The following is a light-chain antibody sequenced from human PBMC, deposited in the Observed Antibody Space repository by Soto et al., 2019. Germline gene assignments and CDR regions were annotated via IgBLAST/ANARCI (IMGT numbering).Light chain of an antibody. CDR1: QSLDSW. CDR3: QQYHSFST. V-gene: IGKV1-5*03. CDR2: KTS. J-gene: IGKJ1*01. Sequence: DIQMTQSPSTLSAPVEDRVTITCRASQSLDSWLAWYQQKPGKPPKLLIYKTSILEFGVPSRFSGSGSGTLFTLTISSLQPDDFATYYCQQYHSFSTFGQGTKVEIK.